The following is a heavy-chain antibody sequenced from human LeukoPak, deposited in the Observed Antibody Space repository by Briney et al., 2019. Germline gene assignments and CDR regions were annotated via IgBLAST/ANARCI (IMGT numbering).Heavy chain of an antibody. CDR1: GFTFSHYW. J-gene: IGHJ4*02. Sequence: PGGSLRLSCAASGFTFSHYWMTWVRQAPGKGLEWVANIKQDGSEQYYVDSVKGRFTISRDNAKNSLYLQMNSLRVEDTAVYYCARDRCSSGSCFYDYWGQGTLVTVSS. CDR2: IKQDGSEQ. D-gene: IGHD2-2*01. V-gene: IGHV3-7*01. CDR3: ARDRCSSGSCFYDY.